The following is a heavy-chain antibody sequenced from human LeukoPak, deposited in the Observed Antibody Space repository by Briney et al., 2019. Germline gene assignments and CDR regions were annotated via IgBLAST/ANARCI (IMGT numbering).Heavy chain of an antibody. V-gene: IGHV4-34*01. CDR3: ARGRVAAQMDV. D-gene: IGHD2-15*01. J-gene: IGHJ6*02. CDR2: INHTGSI. Sequence: SETLSLTCGVYGGPFSDYYWSWIRQPPGQGLEWIGEINHTGSINYNPSLKSRVTISTDTSKNHFLLNLRSVTAADTAVYYCARGRVAAQMDVWGQGTTVTVSS. CDR1: GGPFSDYY.